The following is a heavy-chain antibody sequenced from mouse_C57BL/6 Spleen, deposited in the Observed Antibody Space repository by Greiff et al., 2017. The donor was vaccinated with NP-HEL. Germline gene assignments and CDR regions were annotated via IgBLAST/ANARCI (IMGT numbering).Heavy chain of an antibody. D-gene: IGHD2-2*01. CDR1: GYSFTDYS. V-gene: IGHV1-39*01. Sequence: EVKLVESGPELVKPGASVKISCKASGYSFTDYSMNWVKQSNGKSLEWIGVINPNYGTTSYNQKFKGKATLTVDQSSSTAYMQLNSLTSEDSAVYYCARVLSFFDGYDGGFAYWGQGTLVTVSA. J-gene: IGHJ3*01. CDR3: ARVLSFFDGYDGGFAY. CDR2: INPNYGTT.